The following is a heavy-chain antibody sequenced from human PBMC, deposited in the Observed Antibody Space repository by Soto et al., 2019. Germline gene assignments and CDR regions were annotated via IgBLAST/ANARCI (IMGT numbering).Heavy chain of an antibody. D-gene: IGHD3-3*01. Sequence: GESLKISCKGSGYSFTIYWIGWVRQMPGKGLEWTGIIYPGDSDTRYSPSFQGQVTISADKSISTAYLQWSSLKASDTAMYYCASSYYDFWSGYYGFDYWGQGTLVTVSS. V-gene: IGHV5-51*01. CDR2: IYPGDSDT. J-gene: IGHJ4*02. CDR3: ASSYYDFWSGYYGFDY. CDR1: GYSFTIYW.